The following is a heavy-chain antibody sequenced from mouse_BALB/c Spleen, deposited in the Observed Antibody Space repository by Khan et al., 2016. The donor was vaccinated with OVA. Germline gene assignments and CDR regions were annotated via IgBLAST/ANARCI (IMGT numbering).Heavy chain of an antibody. J-gene: IGHJ3*01. D-gene: IGHD1-1*01. CDR3: ARGVYDSRGSWVAY. V-gene: IGHV1-18*01. CDR2: INPNNGYT. Sequence: EVQLQQSGPELVKPGASVKIPCKASGYTFTDYNMDWVKLSHGKSLEWIGDINPNNGYTIYNPKFKGKATLTVDKSSSPAYMELRSLTSEDTAVYYCARGVYDSRGSWVAYWGQGTLVTVSA. CDR1: GYTFTDYN.